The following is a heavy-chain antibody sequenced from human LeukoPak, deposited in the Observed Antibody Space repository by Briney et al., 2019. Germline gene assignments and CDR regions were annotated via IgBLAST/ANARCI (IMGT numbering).Heavy chain of an antibody. CDR2: INTSGST. D-gene: IGHD2-15*01. J-gene: IGHJ6*03. CDR1: GGSISSYY. V-gene: IGHV4-4*07. Sequence: PSETLSLTCTVSGGSISSYYWSWIRQPAGKGLEWIGRINTSGSTNYNPSLKSRVTISVDKSKNQFSLKLSSVTAADTAVYYCARDCGGGSCYSGYYYYYMDVWGKGTTVTVSS. CDR3: ARDCGGGSCYSGYYYYYMDV.